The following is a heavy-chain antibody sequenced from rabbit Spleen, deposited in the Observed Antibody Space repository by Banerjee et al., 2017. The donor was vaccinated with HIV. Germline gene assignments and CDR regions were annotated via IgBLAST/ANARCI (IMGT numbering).Heavy chain of an antibody. CDR3: VRAGYSYDTYGPYFNL. V-gene: IGHV1S47*01. D-gene: IGHD2-1*01. CDR1: GFDFSNYG. CDR2: IDPVFGST. J-gene: IGHJ4*01. Sequence: QEQLVESGGGLVQPGGSLKLSCKASGFDFSNYGVSWVRQAPGKGLEWIGYIDPVFGSTYYASWVNGRFTISSHNAQNTLYLQLNSLTAADTATYFCVRAGYSYDTYGPYFNLWGPGTLVTVS.